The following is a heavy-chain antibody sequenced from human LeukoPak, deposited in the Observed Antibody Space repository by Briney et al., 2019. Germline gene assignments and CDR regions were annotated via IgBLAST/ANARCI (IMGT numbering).Heavy chain of an antibody. CDR2: ISGSGGST. D-gene: IGHD3-22*01. CDR3: AKDTRTMIVVVIGAFCA. V-gene: IGHV3-23*01. Sequence: GGSLRLSCAASGFTFSSYAMSWVRQAPGKGLEWVSAISGSGGSTYYADSVKGRFTISRDNSKNTLYLQMNSLRAEDTAVYYCAKDTRTMIVVVIGAFCAWGQGTLVTVSS. CDR1: GFTFSSYA. J-gene: IGHJ5*02.